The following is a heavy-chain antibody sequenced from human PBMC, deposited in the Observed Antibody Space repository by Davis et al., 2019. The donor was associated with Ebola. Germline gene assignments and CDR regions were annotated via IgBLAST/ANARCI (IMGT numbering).Heavy chain of an antibody. Sequence: ASVKVSCKASGYTFTSYGISWVRQATGQGLEWMGWMNPNSGNTGYAQKFQGRVTMTRDTSTSTVYMELSSLRSEDTAVYYCASEGRGGYNYYAFDIWGQGTMVTVSS. CDR2: MNPNSGNT. CDR1: GYTFTSYG. J-gene: IGHJ3*02. V-gene: IGHV1-8*02. CDR3: ASEGRGGYNYYAFDI. D-gene: IGHD5-24*01.